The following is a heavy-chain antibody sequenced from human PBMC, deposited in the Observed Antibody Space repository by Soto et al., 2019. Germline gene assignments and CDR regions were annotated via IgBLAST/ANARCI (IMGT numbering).Heavy chain of an antibody. CDR2: ISSSSDYI. V-gene: IGHV3-21*01. D-gene: IGHD5-12*01. CDR3: ARGGIYRGSGYDY. J-gene: IGHJ4*02. CDR1: GFTFSTYS. Sequence: EVQLVESGGGLVKPGGSLRLSCAASGFTFSTYSMNWVRQAPGKGLEWVSSISSSSDYIFYADSVKGRFTISRDNAKNSLYLQMNSLRAEDTAVYYCARGGIYRGSGYDYWGQGTLVTVSS.